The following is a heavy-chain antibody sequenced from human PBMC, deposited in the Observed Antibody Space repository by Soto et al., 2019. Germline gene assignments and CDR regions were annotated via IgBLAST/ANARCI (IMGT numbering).Heavy chain of an antibody. CDR1: GGTFSSYA. V-gene: IGHV1-69*13. J-gene: IGHJ6*02. CDR2: IIPIFGTA. Sequence: GASVKVSCKASGGTFSSYAISWVRQAPGQGLEWMGGIIPIFGTANYAQKFQGRVTITADESTSTAYMELSSLRSEDTAVYYCASYPFNYYDSSGYPTKHYYYYGMDVWGQGTTVTVSS. D-gene: IGHD3-22*01. CDR3: ASYPFNYYDSSGYPTKHYYYYGMDV.